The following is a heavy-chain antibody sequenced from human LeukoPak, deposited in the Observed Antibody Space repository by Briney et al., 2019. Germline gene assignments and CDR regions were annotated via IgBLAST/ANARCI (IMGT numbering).Heavy chain of an antibody. Sequence: PGGSLRLSCAASGFTFSSYAMHWVRQAPGKGLEWVAVISYDGSNKYYADSVKGRFTISRDNSKNTLYLQMNGLRAEDTAVYYCAKDGGWYYYGSGEVGLDYWGQGTLVTVSS. CDR1: GFTFSSYA. CDR3: AKDGGWYYYGSGEVGLDY. J-gene: IGHJ4*02. V-gene: IGHV3-30*04. CDR2: ISYDGSNK. D-gene: IGHD3-10*01.